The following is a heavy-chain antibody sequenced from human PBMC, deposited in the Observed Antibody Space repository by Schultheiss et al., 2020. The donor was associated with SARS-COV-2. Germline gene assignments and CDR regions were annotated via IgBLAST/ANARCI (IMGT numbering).Heavy chain of an antibody. CDR3: AGENYYGSGSYYMGRKEPSSDY. Sequence: SETLSLTCAVYGGSFSGYYWSWIRQPPGKGLEWIGEINHSGSTNYNPSLKSQVTISVDTSKNQFSLKLSSVTAADTAVYYCAGENYYGSGSYYMGRKEPSSDYWGQGTLVTVSS. CDR1: GGSFSGYY. D-gene: IGHD3-10*01. V-gene: IGHV4-34*01. CDR2: INHSGST. J-gene: IGHJ4*02.